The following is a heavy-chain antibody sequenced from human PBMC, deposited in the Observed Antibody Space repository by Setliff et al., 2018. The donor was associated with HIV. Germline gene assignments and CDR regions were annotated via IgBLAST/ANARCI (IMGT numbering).Heavy chain of an antibody. CDR2: ISYDGSNK. Sequence: GALRLSCAASGFTFSSYAMHWVRQAPGKGLEWVAVISYDGSNKYYADSVKGRFTISRDNSKNTLYLQMNSLRAEDTAVYYCARAVHSGWYYFDYWGQGTLVTVSS. CDR3: ARAVHSGWYYFDY. CDR1: GFTFSSYA. V-gene: IGHV3-30*04. D-gene: IGHD6-19*01. J-gene: IGHJ4*02.